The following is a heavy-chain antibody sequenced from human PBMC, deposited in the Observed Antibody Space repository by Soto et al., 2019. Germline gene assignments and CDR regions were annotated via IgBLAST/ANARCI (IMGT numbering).Heavy chain of an antibody. Sequence: ASVKVSCKASGYTFTSYAMHWVRQAPGQRLEWMGWINAGNGNTKYSQKFQGRVTITRDTSASTAYMELSSLRSEDTAVYYCARKFGDRLFDYWGQGTLVIVSS. J-gene: IGHJ4*02. D-gene: IGHD2-21*02. CDR3: ARKFGDRLFDY. V-gene: IGHV1-3*01. CDR1: GYTFTSYA. CDR2: INAGNGNT.